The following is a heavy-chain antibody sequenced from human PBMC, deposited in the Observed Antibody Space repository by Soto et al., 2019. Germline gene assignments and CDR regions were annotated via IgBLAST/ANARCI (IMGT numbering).Heavy chain of an antibody. D-gene: IGHD2-2*01. CDR3: ARRNCKSTSCFFDY. CDR2: INPGGDST. V-gene: IGHV1-46*01. J-gene: IGHJ4*02. CDR1: GYTFTSYY. Sequence: ASVKVSCKASGYTFTSYYRHWVRQAPGQGLEWMGIINPGGDSTSYAQKFQGRVSMTRDTSTSTIYMELSSLRYEDTAVYYCARRNCKSTSCFFDYWGQGTLVTVSS.